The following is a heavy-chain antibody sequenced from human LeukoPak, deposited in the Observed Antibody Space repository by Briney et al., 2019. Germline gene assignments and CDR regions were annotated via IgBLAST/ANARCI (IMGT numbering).Heavy chain of an antibody. D-gene: IGHD2-21*02. CDR3: ARVGYCGGDCYPFDY. CDR2: INHRGST. V-gene: IGHV4-34*01. Sequence: PSETLSLTCAIYGGSFSGYYWSWIRQPPGKGPEWIGEINHRGSTNYNPSLKSRVTISVDTSMNSFSLELSSVTAADTAVYYCARVGYCGGDCYPFDYWGQGTLTTISS. CDR1: GGSFSGYY. J-gene: IGHJ4*02.